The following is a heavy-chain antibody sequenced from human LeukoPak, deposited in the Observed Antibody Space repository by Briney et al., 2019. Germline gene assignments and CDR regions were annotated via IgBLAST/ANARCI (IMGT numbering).Heavy chain of an antibody. CDR3: ARVTTVGDY. J-gene: IGHJ4*02. Sequence: SVKVSCKASGGTFSSYAISWVRQAPGQGLEWMGRIIPILGIANYAQEFQGRVTTTADKSTSTAYMELSSLRSEDTAVYYCARVTTVGDYWGQGTLVTVSS. CDR1: GGTFSSYA. V-gene: IGHV1-69*04. D-gene: IGHD4-23*01. CDR2: IIPILGIA.